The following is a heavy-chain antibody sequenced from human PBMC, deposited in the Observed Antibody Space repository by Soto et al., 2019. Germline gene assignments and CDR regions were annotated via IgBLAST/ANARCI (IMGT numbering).Heavy chain of an antibody. V-gene: IGHV3-23*01. CDR1: GFTFSNYA. J-gene: IGHJ5*02. D-gene: IGHD3-16*01. Sequence: GGSLRLSCAASGFTFSNYAMSWVRQAPGKGLEWVSGLSDGGGSTFYADSVKGRFTISRDNAKNTLYLQMNSLRAEDTAVYYCARDIDDYVWGTRGFDPWGQGTLVTVSS. CDR3: ARDIDDYVWGTRGFDP. CDR2: LSDGGGST.